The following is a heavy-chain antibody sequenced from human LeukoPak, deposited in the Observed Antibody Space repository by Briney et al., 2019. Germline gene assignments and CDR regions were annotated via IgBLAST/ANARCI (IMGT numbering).Heavy chain of an antibody. CDR1: GGSISSYY. D-gene: IGHD2-2*01. CDR2: IYYSGST. J-gene: IGHJ6*02. CDR3: ARGEVVPAAIQHYYYYGMDV. V-gene: IGHV4-59*01. Sequence: SETLSLTCTVSGGSISSYYWSWIRQPPGKGLEWIGYIYYSGSTNYNPSLKGRVTISVDTSKNQFSLKLSSVTAADTAVYYCARGEVVPAAIQHYYYYGMDVWGQGTTVTVSS.